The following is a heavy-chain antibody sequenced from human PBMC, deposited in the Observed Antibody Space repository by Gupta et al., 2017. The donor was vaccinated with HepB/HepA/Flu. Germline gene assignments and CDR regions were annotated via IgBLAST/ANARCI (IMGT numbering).Heavy chain of an antibody. V-gene: IGHV1-3*01. J-gene: IGHJ6*02. CDR2: INGGNDKS. D-gene: IGHD3-10*01. Sequence: GYNFIGYSIHWVRQAPGQSLEWMGWINGGNDKSEYSQKFQGRVIFTRDTSASTAYMELSRLRSEDTAVYFCARVRGEGYYYGMDVWGQGTTVTVSS. CDR1: GYNFIGYS. CDR3: ARVRGEGYYYGMDV.